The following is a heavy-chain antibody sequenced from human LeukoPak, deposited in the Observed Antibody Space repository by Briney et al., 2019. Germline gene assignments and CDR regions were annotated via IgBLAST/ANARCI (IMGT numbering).Heavy chain of an antibody. CDR1: GGSISSSSYY. D-gene: IGHD2-2*01. CDR3: AREVGVVPAAQGSYFDY. V-gene: IGHV4-39*07. Sequence: ASETLSLTCTVSGGSISSSSYYWGWIRQPPGRGLEWIGSIYYSGSTYYNPSLKSRVTISVDTSKNQFSLKLSSVTAADTAVYYCAREVGVVPAAQGSYFDYWGQGTLVTVSS. CDR2: IYYSGST. J-gene: IGHJ4*02.